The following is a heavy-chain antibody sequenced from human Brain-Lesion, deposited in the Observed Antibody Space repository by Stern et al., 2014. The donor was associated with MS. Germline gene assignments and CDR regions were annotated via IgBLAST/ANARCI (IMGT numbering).Heavy chain of an antibody. J-gene: IGHJ5*02. Sequence: VQLVESGGGVVQPGRPLRLSCVASGFTFGSCAMHWVRQAPGKGLEWVAGVSYDGSNKYYADSVKGRFTISRENSQNTLYMQMSSLRPEDTAVYYCAKDRQYLTYFFDHWGQGSLVTVSS. CDR2: VSYDGSNK. D-gene: IGHD2/OR15-2a*01. CDR1: GFTFGSCA. V-gene: IGHV3-30*18. CDR3: AKDRQYLTYFFDH.